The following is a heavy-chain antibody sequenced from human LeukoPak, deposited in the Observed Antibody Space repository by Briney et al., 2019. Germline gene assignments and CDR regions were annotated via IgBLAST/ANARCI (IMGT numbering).Heavy chain of an antibody. CDR1: GFTFSSYW. J-gene: IGHJ4*02. Sequence: GGSLRLSCAASGFTFSSYWMHWVRQASGKGLEWVGRIRSTANGYATAYAASVKGRFTISRDDSKNTAYLQMDSLKTEDTAVYYCTGNYYGSGSYADFDYWGQGTLVTVSS. V-gene: IGHV3-73*01. CDR3: TGNYYGSGSYADFDY. CDR2: IRSTANGYAT. D-gene: IGHD3-10*01.